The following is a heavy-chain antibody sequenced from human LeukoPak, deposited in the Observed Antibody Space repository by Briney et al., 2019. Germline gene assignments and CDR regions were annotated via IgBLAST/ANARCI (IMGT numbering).Heavy chain of an antibody. Sequence: GESLKISCKGSGYSFTSYWIGWVRQMPGKGLEWMGIIYPGDSDTRYSPSFQGQVTISADKSISTAYLQWSSLKASDTAMYYCARRGGDKRYYYYGMDVWGQGTTVTVSS. J-gene: IGHJ6*02. CDR2: IYPGDSDT. D-gene: IGHD4-17*01. V-gene: IGHV5-51*01. CDR1: GYSFTSYW. CDR3: ARRGGDKRYYYYGMDV.